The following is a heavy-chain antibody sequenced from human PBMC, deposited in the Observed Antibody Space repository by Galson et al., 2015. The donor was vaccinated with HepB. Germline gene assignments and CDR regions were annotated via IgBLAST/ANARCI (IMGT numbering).Heavy chain of an antibody. Sequence: SLRLSCAASGFTFSSYGMHWVRQAPGKGLEWVALISNDGSNKYYRDSVKGRFTISRDTSNDTLYLQMNSLRAEDTAVYYCARRSGGWYSREYYVDYWGQGTLVTVSS. CDR1: GFTFSSYG. V-gene: IGHV3-30-3*01. CDR2: ISNDGSNK. D-gene: IGHD6-19*01. J-gene: IGHJ4*02. CDR3: ARRSGGWYSREYYVDY.